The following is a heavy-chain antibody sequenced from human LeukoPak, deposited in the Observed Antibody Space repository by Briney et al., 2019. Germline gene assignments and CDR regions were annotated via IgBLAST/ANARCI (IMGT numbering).Heavy chain of an antibody. D-gene: IGHD2-15*01. CDR2: ITGVGDTT. Sequence: GGSLRLSCAASGFTFSSYAMTWVRQAPGKGLEWVSSITGVGDTTYYADSVRGRFTISRDNSKNTLSVQMNSLRAEDTAVYYCAKQRSEVVVAATNYWGQGTLVTVSS. J-gene: IGHJ4*02. CDR1: GFTFSSYA. CDR3: AKQRSEVVVAATNY. V-gene: IGHV3-23*01.